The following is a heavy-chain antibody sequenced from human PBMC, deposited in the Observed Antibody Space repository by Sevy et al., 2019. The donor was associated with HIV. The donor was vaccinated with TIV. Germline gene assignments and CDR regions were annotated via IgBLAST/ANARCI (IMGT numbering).Heavy chain of an antibody. CDR1: GFTFTSFA. J-gene: IGHJ6*02. V-gene: IGHV3-30-3*01. Sequence: GGSLRLSCAASGFTFTSFAMHWVRQAPGKGLEWVAILLYDGTNRYYADSVKGRFTISRDNSTKTLFLQMSGLKTEDTAVYYCVRDRVASSSYVPGYFYGMDVWGQGTTVTVSS. CDR2: LLYDGTNR. CDR3: VRDRVASSSYVPGYFYGMDV. D-gene: IGHD6-13*01.